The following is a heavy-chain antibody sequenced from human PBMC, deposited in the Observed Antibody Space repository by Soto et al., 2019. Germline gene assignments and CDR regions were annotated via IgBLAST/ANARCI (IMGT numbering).Heavy chain of an antibody. D-gene: IGHD3-10*01. V-gene: IGHV1-46*01. CDR2: INPNSGTT. CDR1: GYMFTYYY. J-gene: IGHJ4*02. Sequence: QVQLVQSGAEVTKPGASVKVSCKASGYMFTYYYIHWVRQAPGQGLEWMGIINPNSGTTSYAQNFQGRVTMTRDTSTSTVYMELTSLTSEDTAIYYCAGGPYSYGSLYYLDYWGQGTLVTVSS. CDR3: AGGPYSYGSLYYLDY.